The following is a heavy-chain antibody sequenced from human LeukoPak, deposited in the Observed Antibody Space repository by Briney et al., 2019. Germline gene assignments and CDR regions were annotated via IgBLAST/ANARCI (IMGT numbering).Heavy chain of an antibody. V-gene: IGHV4-30-2*01. CDR2: IYHSGST. Sequence: PSEPLSLTCTVSGGSISIGGYYWSWIRQPPGKGLEWNGYIYHSGSTYYNPSLKSRVPISVDRSKNQFSLKLSSVTAADTAVYYCARAADYYYYYMDVWGKGTTVTVSS. CDR3: ARAADYYYYYMDV. D-gene: IGHD6-13*01. CDR1: GGSISIGGYY. J-gene: IGHJ6*03.